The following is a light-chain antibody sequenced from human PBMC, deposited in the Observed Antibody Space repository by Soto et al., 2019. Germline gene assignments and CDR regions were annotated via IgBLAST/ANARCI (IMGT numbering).Light chain of an antibody. CDR1: QSISSW. Sequence: DIQMTQSPSTLSASVGDRVTITCRASQSISSWLAWYQQKPGKAPKLLIYKASSLESGVPSTFSGSGSGTEFTLTISSLQPDDFATYYSQQYNSYPYTFGQGTKLEIK. CDR2: KAS. J-gene: IGKJ2*01. CDR3: QQYNSYPYT. V-gene: IGKV1-5*03.